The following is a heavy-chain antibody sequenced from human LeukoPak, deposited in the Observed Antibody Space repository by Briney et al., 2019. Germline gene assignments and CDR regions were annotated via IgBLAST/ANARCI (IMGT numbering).Heavy chain of an antibody. D-gene: IGHD3-3*01. CDR1: GGSFSGYY. V-gene: IGHV4-34*01. CDR3: ARVRYYGYDFWSGYPGFYFDY. CDR2: INHSGST. Sequence: PSETLSLTCAVYGGSFSGYYWSWIRQPPGKGLEWIGEINHSGSTNYNPSLKSRVTISVDTSKNQFSLKLSSVTAADTAVYYCARVRYYGYDFWSGYPGFYFDYWGQGTLVTVSS. J-gene: IGHJ4*02.